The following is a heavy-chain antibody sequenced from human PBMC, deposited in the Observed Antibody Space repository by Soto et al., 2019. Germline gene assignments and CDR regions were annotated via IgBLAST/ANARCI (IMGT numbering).Heavy chain of an antibody. CDR1: GGSISSSSYY. J-gene: IGHJ4*02. CDR2: IYYSGGT. Sequence: XETLSLTCTVSGGSISSSSYYGGWIRQPPGKGLEWIGSIYYSGGTYYSPSLKSRVTISVDPSKNQFSLKLSSVTAADTAIYYCARPRDGYNYGFWVYWGQGALVTVSS. D-gene: IGHD5-12*01. V-gene: IGHV4-39*01. CDR3: ARPRDGYNYGFWVY.